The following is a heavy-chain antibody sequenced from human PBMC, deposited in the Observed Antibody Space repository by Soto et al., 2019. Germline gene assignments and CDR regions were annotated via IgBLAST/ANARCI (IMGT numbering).Heavy chain of an antibody. V-gene: IGHV3-23*01. J-gene: IGHJ4*02. CDR2: ISGSGGST. Sequence: GGSLRLSCAASGFTFSSYAMSWVRQAPGKGLEWVSAISGSGGSTYYADSVKGRFTISGDNSKNTLYLQMNSLRAEDTAVYYCAKAGTAINDYSDGWFGETSYYFDYWGQGTLVTVSS. CDR3: AKAGTAINDYSDGWFGETSYYFDY. D-gene: IGHD3-10*01. CDR1: GFTFSSYA.